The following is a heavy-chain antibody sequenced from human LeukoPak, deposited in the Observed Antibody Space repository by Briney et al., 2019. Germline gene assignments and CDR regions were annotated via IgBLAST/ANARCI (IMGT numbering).Heavy chain of an antibody. V-gene: IGHV3-7*01. D-gene: IGHD3-16*01. Sequence: GGSLRLSCEASGSTLSTYWMNWVRQVPGKGLDWVANINPDGSGKRYVDSVKGRFTIARDNADNSLSLQMNSPRAEDTAVYYCASWGAGGNSWGQGTLVTVSS. J-gene: IGHJ4*02. CDR1: GSTLSTYW. CDR3: ASWGAGGNS. CDR2: INPDGSGK.